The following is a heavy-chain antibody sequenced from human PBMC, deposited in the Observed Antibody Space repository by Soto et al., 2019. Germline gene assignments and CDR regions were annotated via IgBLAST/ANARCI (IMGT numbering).Heavy chain of an antibody. CDR2: IIPILGIA. V-gene: IGHV1-69*08. CDR3: ARDPRPNEAFDI. CDR1: GGTFSSYT. J-gene: IGHJ3*02. Sequence: QVQLVQSGAEVKKPGSSVKVSCKASGGTFSSYTISWVRQAPGQGLEWMGRIIPILGIANYAQKFQGRVTIAADKPTSTAYMELSSLRSEDTAVYYCARDPRPNEAFDIWGQWTMVTVSS.